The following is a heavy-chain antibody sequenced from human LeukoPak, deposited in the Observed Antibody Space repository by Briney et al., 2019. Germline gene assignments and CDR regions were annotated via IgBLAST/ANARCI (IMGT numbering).Heavy chain of an antibody. CDR3: ARGVTRYCSSTSCYYFDF. D-gene: IGHD2-2*01. J-gene: IGHJ4*02. Sequence: GGSLRLSCAASGFTFSNAWMSWVRQAPGKGLEWVAVIWYDGSNKYYADSVKGRFTISRDNSKNTLYLQMNSLRAEDTAVYYCARGVTRYCSSTSCYYFDFWGQGTLVTASS. V-gene: IGHV3-33*08. CDR1: GFTFSNAW. CDR2: IWYDGSNK.